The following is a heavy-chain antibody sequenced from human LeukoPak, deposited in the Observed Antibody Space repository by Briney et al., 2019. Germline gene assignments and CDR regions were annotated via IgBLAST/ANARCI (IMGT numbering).Heavy chain of an antibody. CDR1: GFTVGYNH. V-gene: IGHV3-66*04. Sequence: GGSLRLSCAASGFTVGYNHMTWVRQAPGKGLEWVAAIYNSGSTYYADSVKGRFTISRDNSKNTMYLQMNSLKGEDTAVYYCARRSNPPGRIDHWGQGTLVTVSS. CDR3: ARRSNPPGRIDH. CDR2: IYNSGST. D-gene: IGHD1-14*01. J-gene: IGHJ4*02.